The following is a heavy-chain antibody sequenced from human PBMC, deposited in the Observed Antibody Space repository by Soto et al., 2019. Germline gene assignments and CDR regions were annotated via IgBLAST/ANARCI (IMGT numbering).Heavy chain of an antibody. CDR3: AKDYGDPDYYYYYMDV. CDR2: ISGSGGST. Sequence: GSVRLSCAASGFTVSSYARSWVRQAPGKGLEWVSAISGSGGSTYYADSVKGRFTISRDNSKNTLYLQMNSLRAEDTAVYYCAKDYGDPDYYYYYMDVWGKGTTVTVSS. V-gene: IGHV3-23*01. J-gene: IGHJ6*03. D-gene: IGHD4-17*01. CDR1: GFTVSSYA.